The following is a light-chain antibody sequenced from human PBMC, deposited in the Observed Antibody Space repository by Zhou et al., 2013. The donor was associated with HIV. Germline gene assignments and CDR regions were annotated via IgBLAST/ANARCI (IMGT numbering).Light chain of an antibody. CDR2: SAA. CDR1: QSVSSGY. Sequence: EIVLTQSPGTLSLSPGERATLSCRASQSVSSGYLAWYQQKPGQAPRLFIYSAASRAXGIPDRFSGSGSGTDFTLTISSLQSEDFASLYCQQYNNWPLTFGGGTKVEIK. CDR3: QQYNNWPLT. V-gene: IGKV3-20*01. J-gene: IGKJ4*01.